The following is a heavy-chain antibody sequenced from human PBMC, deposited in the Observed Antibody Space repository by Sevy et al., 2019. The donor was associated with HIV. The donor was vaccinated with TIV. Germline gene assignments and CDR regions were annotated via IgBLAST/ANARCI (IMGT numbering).Heavy chain of an antibody. V-gene: IGHV3-33*01. CDR3: ARGGYYYDNAAYYAPDS. J-gene: IGHJ4*02. CDR2: IWSDGAYQ. Sequence: GGSLRLSCAATGFTFSNYAMHWVRQAPGKGMEWVAIIWSDGAYQYHGDSVKGRFTISRDNSRNTLYLQMNNVRVEDTAVYYCARGGYYYDNAAYYAPDSWGQGTLDTVSS. D-gene: IGHD3-22*01. CDR1: GFTFSNYA.